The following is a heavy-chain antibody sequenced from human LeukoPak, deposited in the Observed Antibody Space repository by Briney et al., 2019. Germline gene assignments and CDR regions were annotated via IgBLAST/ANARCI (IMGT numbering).Heavy chain of an antibody. V-gene: IGHV3-30*03. CDR3: ARSVYSYYANWFDP. CDR1: GFTFSSYG. CDR2: ISYDGSNK. J-gene: IGHJ5*02. Sequence: GGSLRLSCAVSGFTFSSYGMHWVRQAPGKGLEWVAVISYDGSNKYYADSVKGRFTISRDNSKNTLYLQMNSLRGEDTAVYYCARSVYSYYANWFDPWGQGTLVTVSS. D-gene: IGHD4-11*01.